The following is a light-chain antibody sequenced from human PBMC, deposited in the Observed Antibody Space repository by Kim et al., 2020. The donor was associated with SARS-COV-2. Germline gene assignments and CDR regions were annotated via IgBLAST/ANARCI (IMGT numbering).Light chain of an antibody. Sequence: ASVGARVTSAGRESQDIRNDLGWYQQNPGRAPKRLIYGASSLQSGVPSRFSGSGSGTEFTLTISSVQPEDFATYFCLQHSTYPITFGQGTRLEIK. CDR3: LQHSTYPIT. CDR1: QDIRND. V-gene: IGKV1-17*01. J-gene: IGKJ5*01. CDR2: GAS.